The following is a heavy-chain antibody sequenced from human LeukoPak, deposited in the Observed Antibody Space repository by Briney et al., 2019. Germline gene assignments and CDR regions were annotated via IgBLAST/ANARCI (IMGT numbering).Heavy chain of an antibody. CDR2: ISYDGSNK. D-gene: IGHD4-23*01. J-gene: IGHJ4*02. Sequence: PGRSLRLSCAASGFTFSSYAMHWVRQAPGKGLEWVVVISYDGSNKYYADSVKGRFTISRDNSKNTLYLQMNSLRAEDTAVYYCARDPATVVANYWGQGTLVTVSS. CDR3: ARDPATVVANY. CDR1: GFTFSSYA. V-gene: IGHV3-30-3*01.